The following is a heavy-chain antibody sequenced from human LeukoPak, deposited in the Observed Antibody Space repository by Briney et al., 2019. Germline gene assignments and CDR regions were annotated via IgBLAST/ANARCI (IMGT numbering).Heavy chain of an antibody. Sequence: GRSLRLSCAASGFTFSSYAMHWARQAPGKGLEWVAVISYDGSNKYYADSVKGRFTISRDNSKNTLYLQMNSLRAEDTAVYYCASTASYYYDSSGYIDYWGQGTLVTVSS. D-gene: IGHD3-22*01. V-gene: IGHV3-30-3*01. CDR3: ASTASYYYDSSGYIDY. CDR1: GFTFSSYA. CDR2: ISYDGSNK. J-gene: IGHJ4*02.